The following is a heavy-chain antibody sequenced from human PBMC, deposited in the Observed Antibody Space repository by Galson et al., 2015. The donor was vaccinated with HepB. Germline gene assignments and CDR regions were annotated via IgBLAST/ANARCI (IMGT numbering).Heavy chain of an antibody. CDR3: AREEQPTRWGYYYYGMDV. V-gene: IGHV3-23*01. J-gene: IGHJ6*02. Sequence: SLRLSCAASGFTFSSYAMSWVRQAPGKGLEWVSAISGSGGSTYYADSVKGRFTISRDNSKNTLYLQMNSLRAEDTAVYYCAREEQPTRWGYYYYGMDVWGQGTTVTASS. CDR1: GFTFSSYA. CDR2: ISGSGGST. D-gene: IGHD3-16*01.